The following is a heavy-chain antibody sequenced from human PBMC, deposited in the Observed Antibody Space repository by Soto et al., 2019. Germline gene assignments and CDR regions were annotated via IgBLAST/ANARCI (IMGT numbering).Heavy chain of an antibody. V-gene: IGHV4-31*03. CDR1: GGSISSGGYY. CDR2: IYYSGST. Sequence: PSETLSLTCTFSGGSISSGGYYWSWIRQHPGKGLEWIGYIYYSGSTYYNPSLKSRVTISVDTSKNQFSLKLSSVTAADTAVYYCARQYLGYCSGGSCYALPYFDYWGQGTLVTVSS. CDR3: ARQYLGYCSGGSCYALPYFDY. D-gene: IGHD2-15*01. J-gene: IGHJ4*02.